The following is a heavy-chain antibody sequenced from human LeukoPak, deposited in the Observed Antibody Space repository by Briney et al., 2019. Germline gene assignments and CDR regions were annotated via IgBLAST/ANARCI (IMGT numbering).Heavy chain of an antibody. CDR1: GYSISSGYY. CDR2: IYHNGDS. D-gene: IGHD1-26*01. Sequence: PSETLSLTCAVSGYSISSGYYWGWIRQPPGEGLEWIASIYHNGDSYYNSSLKSRVTISVDTSKNQFSLKLSSVTAADTAVYYCARGRWELSDAFDIWGQGTMVTVSS. CDR3: ARGRWELSDAFDI. V-gene: IGHV4-38-2*01. J-gene: IGHJ3*02.